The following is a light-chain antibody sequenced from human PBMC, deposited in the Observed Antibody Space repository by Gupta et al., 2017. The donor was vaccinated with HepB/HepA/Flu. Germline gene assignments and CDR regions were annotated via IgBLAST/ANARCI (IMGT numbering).Light chain of an antibody. Sequence: EIVLTQSPDTLSLAPGERATLSCRASQSIYSNYLAWYQQKSGQAPRVLISGASSRDTGIPDRFSGSGSGTEFTLTISRLEPEDFAVYYCQLYGSSWTFGQGTKVEFK. CDR3: QLYGSSWT. J-gene: IGKJ1*01. V-gene: IGKV3-20*01. CDR2: GAS. CDR1: QSIYSNY.